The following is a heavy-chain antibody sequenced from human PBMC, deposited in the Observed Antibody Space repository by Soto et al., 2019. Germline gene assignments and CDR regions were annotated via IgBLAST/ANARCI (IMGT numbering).Heavy chain of an antibody. D-gene: IGHD6-6*01. CDR2: ISSSSSSTYI. Sequence: GGSLRLSCAASGFTFNTYSMNWARQAPGKGLEWVSSISSSSSSTYIYYADSVKGRFTISRDNAKNSLYLQMNSLRLEDTAVYYCAKDKSARPVYYYGMDVWGQGTTVTVSS. CDR3: AKDKSARPVYYYGMDV. V-gene: IGHV3-21*01. CDR1: GFTFNTYS. J-gene: IGHJ6*02.